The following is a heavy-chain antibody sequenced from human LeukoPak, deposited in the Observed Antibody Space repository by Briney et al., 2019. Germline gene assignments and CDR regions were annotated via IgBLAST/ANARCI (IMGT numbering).Heavy chain of an antibody. J-gene: IGHJ5*02. D-gene: IGHD6-13*01. V-gene: IGHV3-21*01. CDR2: ISSSSSYI. CDR3: ARADRGIAKFDP. Sequence: PGGSLRLSCAASGFTFSSYSMNWVRQAPGKGLEWVSSISSSSSYIYYADSVKGRFTISRDNAKNSLYLQMNSLRAEDTAVYYCARADRGIAKFDPWGQGTLVTVSS. CDR1: GFTFSSYS.